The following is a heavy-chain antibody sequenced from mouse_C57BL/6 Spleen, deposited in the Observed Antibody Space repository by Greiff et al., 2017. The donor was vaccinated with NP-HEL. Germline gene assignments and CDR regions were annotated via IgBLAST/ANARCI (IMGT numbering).Heavy chain of an antibody. CDR1: GYAFSSSW. J-gene: IGHJ4*01. V-gene: IGHV1-82*01. CDR3: ARRYGNYDYAMDY. CDR2: IYPGDGDT. Sequence: QVQLQQSGPELVKPGASVKISCKASGYAFSSSWMNWVKQRPGKGLEWIGRIYPGDGDTNYNGKFKGKATLTADKSSSTAYMQLSSLTSEDSAVYFCARRYGNYDYAMDYWGQGTSVTVSS. D-gene: IGHD2-10*02.